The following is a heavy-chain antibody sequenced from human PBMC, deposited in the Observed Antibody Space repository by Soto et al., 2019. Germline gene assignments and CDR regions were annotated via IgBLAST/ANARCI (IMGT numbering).Heavy chain of an antibody. Sequence: ASLKVSCKASGYTFTGYYMHWVRQAPGQGLEWMGWINPNSGGTNYAQKFQGRVTMTRDTSISTAYMELSRLRSDDTAVYYCARGTFGAIGGKSLNYYYYGMDVWGQGTTVTVSS. CDR1: GYTFTGYY. CDR2: INPNSGGT. J-gene: IGHJ6*02. CDR3: ARGTFGAIGGKSLNYYYYGMDV. D-gene: IGHD3-16*01. V-gene: IGHV1-2*02.